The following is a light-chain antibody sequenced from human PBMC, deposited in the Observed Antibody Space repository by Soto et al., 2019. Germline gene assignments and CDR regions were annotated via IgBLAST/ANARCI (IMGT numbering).Light chain of an antibody. CDR3: QQYNSYTYT. J-gene: IGKJ2*01. Sequence: AVQLTQSPSSLSASVGDRVTITCRASQGIRTDLGWYQQSPGKAPKVLIVGASTLQSGVPSRFSGSGSGTDFTLTISSLQPEDSATYYCQQYNSYTYTFGQGTKLEIK. V-gene: IGKV1-6*01. CDR2: GAS. CDR1: QGIRTD.